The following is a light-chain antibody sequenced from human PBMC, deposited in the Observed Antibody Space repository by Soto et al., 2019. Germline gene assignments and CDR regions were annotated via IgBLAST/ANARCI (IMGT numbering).Light chain of an antibody. J-gene: IGLJ2*01. CDR2: RDN. Sequence: QSVLTQPPSASGTPGQRVAISCSGSSSDIGSNPVNWYLHLPGGAPQLLIYRDNQQPSGVPDRCSGSKTGTSASLTISGLQPEDEADYFCSGWDKSIYGPVFGGGTKLTVL. V-gene: IGLV1-44*01. CDR1: SSDIGSNP. CDR3: SGWDKSIYGPV.